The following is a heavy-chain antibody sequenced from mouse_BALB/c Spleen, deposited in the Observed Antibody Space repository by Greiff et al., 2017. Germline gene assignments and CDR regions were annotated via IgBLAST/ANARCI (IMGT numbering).Heavy chain of an antibody. CDR3: ARYHRYALDY. D-gene: IGHD2-14*01. J-gene: IGHJ2*01. V-gene: IGHV1S29*02. CDR1: GYTFTDYN. CDR2: IYPYNGGT. Sequence: VQLQQSGPELVKPGASVKISCKASGYTFTDYNMPWVKQSPGKSLEWIGYIYPYNGGTGYNQKFKSKATLTVDNSSSTAYMELSSLTSEDSAVYCYARYHRYALDYWGQGTTLTVSS.